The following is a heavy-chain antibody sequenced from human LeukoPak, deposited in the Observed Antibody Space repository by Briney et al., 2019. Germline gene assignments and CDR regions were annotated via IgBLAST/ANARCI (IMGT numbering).Heavy chain of an antibody. V-gene: IGHV4-34*01. CDR1: GGSFSGYY. CDR2: INQSGST. J-gene: IGHJ4*02. Sequence: SQTLSLTCAVYGGSFSGYYWSWIRQPPGKGLEWIGEINQSGSTNYNPSLKSRVTISVDTSKNQFSLKLSSVTAADTAVYYCASTVLGYCSGGSCPYFDYWGQGTLVTVSS. CDR3: ASTVLGYCSGGSCPYFDY. D-gene: IGHD2-15*01.